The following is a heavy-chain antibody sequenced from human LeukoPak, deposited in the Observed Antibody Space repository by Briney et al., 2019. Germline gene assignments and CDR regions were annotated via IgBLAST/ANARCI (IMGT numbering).Heavy chain of an antibody. Sequence: SQTLSLTCTVSGGSISSGSYYWSWIRQPAGKGLEWIGRIYTSGSTNYDPSLKSRVTISVDTSKNQFSLKLSSVTAADTAVYYCARGSSGYRLLDCWGQGTLVTVSS. CDR3: ARGSSGYRLLDC. D-gene: IGHD3-22*01. CDR1: GGSISSGSYY. J-gene: IGHJ4*02. CDR2: IYTSGST. V-gene: IGHV4-61*02.